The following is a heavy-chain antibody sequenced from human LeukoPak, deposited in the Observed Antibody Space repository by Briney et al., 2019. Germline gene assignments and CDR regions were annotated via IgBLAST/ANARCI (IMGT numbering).Heavy chain of an antibody. Sequence: PGGSLRLSCAASGFTFSSYAMSWVRQAPGKGLEWVSAISGSGGSTYYADSVKGRFTISRDNSKNTLYPQMNSLRAEDTAVYYCAKIAERGVTIFSPPETPHPPSDYWGQGTLVTVSS. CDR1: GFTFSSYA. D-gene: IGHD3-10*01. CDR2: ISGSGGST. J-gene: IGHJ4*02. V-gene: IGHV3-23*01. CDR3: AKIAERGVTIFSPPETPHPPSDY.